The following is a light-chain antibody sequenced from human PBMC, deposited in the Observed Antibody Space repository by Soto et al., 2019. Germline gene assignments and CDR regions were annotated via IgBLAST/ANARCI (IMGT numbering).Light chain of an antibody. Sequence: QSVLTQPASVSGSPGQSITIACTGTNNDVGAYNYVSWYQQPPGNVTKLIIHDVSSRPAGVSNRFSGSKSGNTASLTISGLQTEDEADYYCGSYTTRNTVVFGGGTKVTVL. V-gene: IGLV2-14*03. CDR1: NNDVGAYNY. J-gene: IGLJ2*01. CDR2: DVS. CDR3: GSYTTRNTVV.